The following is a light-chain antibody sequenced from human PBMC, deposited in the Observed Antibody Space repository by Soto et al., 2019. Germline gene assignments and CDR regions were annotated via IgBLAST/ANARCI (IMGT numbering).Light chain of an antibody. CDR3: GSYSNTKSRV. Sequence: QSVLTQPASVSGSPGQSITISCTGTSSDIGGYDYVSWYQQYPGKGPKLIIFGVNNRPSGVSYRFSGYKSGNTASLIISGLQAEDEADYYCGSYSNTKSRVFGGGTKLTVL. CDR2: GVN. V-gene: IGLV2-14*01. J-gene: IGLJ3*02. CDR1: SSDIGGYDY.